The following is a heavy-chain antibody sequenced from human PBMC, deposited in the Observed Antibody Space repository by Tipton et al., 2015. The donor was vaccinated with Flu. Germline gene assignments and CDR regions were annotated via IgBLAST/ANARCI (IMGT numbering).Heavy chain of an antibody. J-gene: IGHJ4*02. CDR3: ARDLGSSGSFDY. V-gene: IGHV4-59*01. CDR1: GGSISSYY. CDR2: IYYSGGT. Sequence: LRLSCTVSGGSISSYYWSWIRQPPGKGLEWIGYIYYSGGTNYNPSLKSRVTISVDTSKNQFSLKLSSVTAADTAVYYCARDLGSSGSFDYWGQGTLVTVSS. D-gene: IGHD6-13*01.